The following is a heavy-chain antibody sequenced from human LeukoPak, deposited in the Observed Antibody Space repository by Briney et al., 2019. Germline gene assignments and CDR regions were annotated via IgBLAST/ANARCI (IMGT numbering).Heavy chain of an antibody. CDR1: DGSLSGYY. V-gene: IGHV4-34*01. CDR3: ARGYLYAADFDY. J-gene: IGHJ4*02. Sequence: PSETLSLTCAVYDGSLSGYYWGWIRQPPGKGLEWIGEINHSGSTNYNPSLKSRVSISIDTSKNQFSLNLTSVTAADTAVYYCARGYLYAADFDYWGQGTLVTVSS. CDR2: INHSGST. D-gene: IGHD2-8*01.